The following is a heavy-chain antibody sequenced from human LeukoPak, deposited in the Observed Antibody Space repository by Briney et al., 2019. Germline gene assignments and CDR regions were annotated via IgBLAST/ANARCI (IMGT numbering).Heavy chain of an antibody. CDR1: GYTFTSYD. CDR2: MNPNSGNT. J-gene: IGHJ5*02. V-gene: IGHV1-8*01. Sequence: ASVKVSCKASGYTFTSYDINWVRQATGQGLEWMGWMNPNSGNTGYAQKFQGRVTMTRNTSISTAYMELSSLRSEDTAVYYCARGRYYYGSGSRKNWFDPWGQGTLVTVSS. D-gene: IGHD3-10*01. CDR3: ARGRYYYGSGSRKNWFDP.